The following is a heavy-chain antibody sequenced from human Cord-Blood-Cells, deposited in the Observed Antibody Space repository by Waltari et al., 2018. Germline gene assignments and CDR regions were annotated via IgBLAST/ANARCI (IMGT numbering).Heavy chain of an antibody. Sequence: QVQLVQSGAEVKKPGASVKVSCKASGYTFTGPYLNWLRQAPGQGLEWMGWINPNSGGTNYAQKFQGRVTMTRDTSISTAYMELSRLRSDDTAVYYCARILTGYYSFDPWGQGTLVTVSS. CDR2: INPNSGGT. CDR3: ARILTGYYSFDP. CDR1: GYTFTGPY. J-gene: IGHJ5*02. D-gene: IGHD3-9*01. V-gene: IGHV1-2*02.